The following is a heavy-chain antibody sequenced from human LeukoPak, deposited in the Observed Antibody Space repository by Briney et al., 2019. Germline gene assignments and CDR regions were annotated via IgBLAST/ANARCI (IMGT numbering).Heavy chain of an antibody. D-gene: IGHD6-13*01. J-gene: IGHJ4*02. V-gene: IGHV3-30*02. CDR3: AKSPYRGGSSWTEFDY. CDR2: IRYDGSDK. Sequence: PGGSLKLSCAASGFTFRSYVMSWVRQAPGKGLEWVAFIRYDGSDKYYADSVKGRFTISRDSSKNTVYLQMNSLRDEDTAVYYCAKSPYRGGSSWTEFDYWGQGTLVTVSS. CDR1: GFTFRSYV.